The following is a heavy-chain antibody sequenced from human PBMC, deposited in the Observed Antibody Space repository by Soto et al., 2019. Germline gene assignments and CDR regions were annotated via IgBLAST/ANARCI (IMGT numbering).Heavy chain of an antibody. D-gene: IGHD5-12*01. J-gene: IGHJ5*02. CDR3: ARRQRRGYSGYDFRYWFDP. V-gene: IGHV1-18*01. CDR1: GYTLTSYG. Sequence: GASVKVSCKASGYTLTSYGISWVRQAPGQGLEWMGWISAYNGNTNYAQKLQGRVTMTTDTSTSTAYMELRSLRSDDTAVYYCARRQRRGYSGYDFRYWFDPWGQGTLVTVSS. CDR2: ISAYNGNT.